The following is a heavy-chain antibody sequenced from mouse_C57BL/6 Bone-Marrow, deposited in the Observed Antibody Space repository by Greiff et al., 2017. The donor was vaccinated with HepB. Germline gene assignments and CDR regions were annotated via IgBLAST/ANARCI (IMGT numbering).Heavy chain of an antibody. CDR2: IHPNSGST. CDR3: ASLYYAMDY. J-gene: IGHJ4*01. V-gene: IGHV1-64*01. Sequence: QVQLKQPGAELVKPGASVKLSCKASGYTFTSYWMHWVKQRPGQGLEWLGMIHPNSGSTNYNEKFKSKATLTVDKSSSTAYMQLSSLTSEDSAVYYCASLYYAMDYWGQGTSVTVSS. CDR1: GYTFTSYW.